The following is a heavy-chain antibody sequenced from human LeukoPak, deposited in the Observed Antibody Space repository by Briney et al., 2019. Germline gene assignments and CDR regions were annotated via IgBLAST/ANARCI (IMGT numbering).Heavy chain of an antibody. D-gene: IGHD4-11*01. CDR2: ISGSSSYT. Sequence: GGSLRLSCAASGFTFNSYSMNWVRQAPGKGLEWVPSISGSSSYTYYADSVKGRFTISRDNAKNSLHLQMSSLRAEDTAVYYCARDTDSFDYWGQGTLVTVSS. V-gene: IGHV3-21*01. CDR1: GFTFNSYS. J-gene: IGHJ4*02. CDR3: ARDTDSFDY.